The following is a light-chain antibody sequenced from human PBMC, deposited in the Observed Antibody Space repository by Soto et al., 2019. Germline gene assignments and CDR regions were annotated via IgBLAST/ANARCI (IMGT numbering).Light chain of an antibody. J-gene: IGKJ2*01. CDR3: QQYNSYPLT. CDR1: QSIGSW. V-gene: IGKV1-5*01. Sequence: DIQMTQSPSTLSASVGDRVTITCRASQSIGSWLAWYQQKPGKAPKLLIYDASSLESGVPSRFSGSASGTEFTLTISSLQPDDFATYYCQQYNSYPLTFGQGTKLEIK. CDR2: DAS.